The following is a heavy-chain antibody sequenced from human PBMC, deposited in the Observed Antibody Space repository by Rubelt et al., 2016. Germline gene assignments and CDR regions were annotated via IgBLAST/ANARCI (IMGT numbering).Heavy chain of an antibody. V-gene: IGHV4-39*01. J-gene: IGHJ4*02. CDR1: GGSISSGTYF. CDR2: INHSGST. D-gene: IGHD7-27*01. CDR3: ARSSNWGPDY. Sequence: QLQLQESGPGLVKPSETLSLTCTVSGGSISSGTYFWGWIRQPPGTGLAWIGEINHSGSTNYNPSLNSRVTISVDTSKNKIPLKRNSVTAADTAVYYCARSSNWGPDYWGQGTLVIVSS.